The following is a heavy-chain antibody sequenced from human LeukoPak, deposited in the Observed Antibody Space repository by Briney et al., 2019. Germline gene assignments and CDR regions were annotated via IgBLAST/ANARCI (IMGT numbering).Heavy chain of an antibody. V-gene: IGHV5-10-1*01. CDR1: GYSFTSYW. CDR2: IDPSDSYT. J-gene: IGHJ4*02. D-gene: IGHD5-18*01. CDR3: ARIVRGYSYGPPDYYFDY. Sequence: GESLKISCKGSGYSFTSYWISWVRQMPGKSLEWMGRIDPSDSYTNYSPSFQGHVTISADKSISTAYLQWSSLKASDTAMYYCARIVRGYSYGPPDYYFDYWGQGTLVTVSS.